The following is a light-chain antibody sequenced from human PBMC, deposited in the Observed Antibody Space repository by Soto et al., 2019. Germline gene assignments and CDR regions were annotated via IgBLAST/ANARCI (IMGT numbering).Light chain of an antibody. CDR3: SSYTNTGTLVV. V-gene: IGLV2-14*01. J-gene: IGLJ3*02. CDR1: GSDIGTYNF. Sequence: ALTQPASVSGSPGQSITISCSGSGSDIGTYNFVSWYQHHPGRAPKLIISEVANRPSGVSDRFSGSKSGSLASLTISGLQADDEAVYYCSSYTNTGTLVVFGVGTKLTVL. CDR2: EVA.